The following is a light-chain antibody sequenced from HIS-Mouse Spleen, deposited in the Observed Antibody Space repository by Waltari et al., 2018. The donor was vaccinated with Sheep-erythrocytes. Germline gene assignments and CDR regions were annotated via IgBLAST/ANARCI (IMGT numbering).Light chain of an antibody. J-gene: IGKJ1*01. CDR3: QQYNSWTWT. CDR1: QSISSW. CDR2: KAS. Sequence: DIQMTQSPSTLSASVGDRVTITCRASQSISSWLAWYQQKPGKAPKLLIYKASSLESGVPSRFSGGGSGTEFTLTISSLQPDDFATYYCQQYNSWTWTFGQGTKVEIK. V-gene: IGKV1-5*03.